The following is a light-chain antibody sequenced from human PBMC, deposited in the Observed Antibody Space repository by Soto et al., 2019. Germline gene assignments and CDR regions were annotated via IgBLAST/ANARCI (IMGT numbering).Light chain of an antibody. CDR2: DVS. V-gene: IGLV2-11*01. J-gene: IGLJ1*01. Sequence: QSVLTQPRSVSGSPGQSVTISCTGTSSDVGGYNYVSWYQQHPGKAPKLMIYDVSKRPSEVPDRFSGSKSGNTASLTISGLQAEDEADYYCCSYAGSYTFPYVSGTGTKVTVL. CDR3: CSYAGSYTFPYV. CDR1: SSDVGGYNY.